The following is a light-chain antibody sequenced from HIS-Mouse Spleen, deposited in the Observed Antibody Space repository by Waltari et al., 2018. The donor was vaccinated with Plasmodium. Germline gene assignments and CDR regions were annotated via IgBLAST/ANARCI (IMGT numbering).Light chain of an antibody. V-gene: IGLV2-23*01. J-gene: IGLJ3*02. CDR2: EGS. CDR3: CSYAGSSTLV. Sequence: QSALTQPASVSGSPGQSITISCTGTSSDVGSYNLVPWYQQHPGKAPQLMIYEGSKRPSGVSNRFSASTSGNTAALTISGLQADDEADYYCCSYAGSSTLVFGGGTKLTVL. CDR1: SSDVGSYNL.